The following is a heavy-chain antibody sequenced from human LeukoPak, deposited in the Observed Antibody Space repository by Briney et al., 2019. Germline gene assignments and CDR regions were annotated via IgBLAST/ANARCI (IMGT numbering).Heavy chain of an antibody. V-gene: IGHV3-66*01. J-gene: IGHJ6*02. CDR2: IYSGGST. Sequence: GGSLRLSCAASGFTVSSNYMSWVRQAPGKGLEWVSVIYSGGSTYYADSVKGRFTISRDNSKNTLYLQMNSLRAEDTAVYYCATQLRYTYYYYGMDVWGQGTTVTVSS. CDR1: GFTVSSNY. D-gene: IGHD3-9*01. CDR3: ATQLRYTYYYYGMDV.